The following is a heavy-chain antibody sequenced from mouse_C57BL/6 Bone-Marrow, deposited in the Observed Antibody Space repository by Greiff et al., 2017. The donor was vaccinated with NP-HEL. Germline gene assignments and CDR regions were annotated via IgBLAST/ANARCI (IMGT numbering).Heavy chain of an antibody. J-gene: IGHJ3*01. D-gene: IGHD1-1*01. CDR1: GYSIISGYY. Sequence: EVKLQESGPGLVKPSQSLSLTCSVTGYSIISGYYWNWIRQFPGNKLEWMAYISYDGSNNYNPSLKNRISITRDISKNQFFLKLTSVTTEDTATYDGAREGGYYGSPFAYWGQGTLVTVSA. CDR2: ISYDGSN. CDR3: AREGGYYGSPFAY. V-gene: IGHV3-6*01.